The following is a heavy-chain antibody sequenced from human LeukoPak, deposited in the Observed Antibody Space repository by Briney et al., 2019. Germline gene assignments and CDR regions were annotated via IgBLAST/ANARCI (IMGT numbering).Heavy chain of an antibody. D-gene: IGHD4-17*01. CDR2: IHASGTT. CDR1: GGSISRFY. Sequence: SETLSLTCTGSGGSISRFYWSWIRQPAGKGLEWIGRIHASGTTNYNPSLKSRVTMSVDTSKNQFSLKLSPVTAADTAVYYCARDLNGDYFDYWGQGTLVTVSS. J-gene: IGHJ4*02. CDR3: ARDLNGDYFDY. V-gene: IGHV4-4*07.